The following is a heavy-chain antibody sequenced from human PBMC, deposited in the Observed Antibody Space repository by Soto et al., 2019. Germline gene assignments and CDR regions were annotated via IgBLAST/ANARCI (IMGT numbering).Heavy chain of an antibody. CDR2: IIPIFGTA. CDR3: ARGLLGYCSSTSCRSYYYYGMDV. D-gene: IGHD2-2*01. J-gene: IGHJ6*02. Sequence: QVQLVQSGAEVKKPGSSVKVSCKASGGTFSSYAISWVRQAPGQGLEWMGGIIPIFGTANYAQKFQSRITSTADEYTSTGYMELSSLRSEDTAVYYCARGLLGYCSSTSCRSYYYYGMDVWCPGATVTVSS. CDR1: GGTFSSYA. V-gene: IGHV1-69*01.